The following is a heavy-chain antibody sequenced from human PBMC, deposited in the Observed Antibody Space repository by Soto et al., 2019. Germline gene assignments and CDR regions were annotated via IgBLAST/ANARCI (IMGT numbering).Heavy chain of an antibody. CDR2: ISYDGSNK. D-gene: IGHD6-19*01. CDR3: VRGGAYSSGWLYFDY. V-gene: IGHV3-30-3*01. CDR1: GFTFSSYA. Sequence: PGGSLRLSCAASGFTFSSYAMHWVRQAPGKGLEWVAVISYDGSNKYYADSVKGRFTISRDNSKNTLYLQMNSLRAEDTAVYYCVRGGAYSSGWLYFDYWGQGALVTVSS. J-gene: IGHJ4*02.